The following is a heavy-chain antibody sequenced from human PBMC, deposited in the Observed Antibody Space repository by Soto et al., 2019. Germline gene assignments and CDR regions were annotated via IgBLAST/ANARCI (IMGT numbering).Heavy chain of an antibody. D-gene: IGHD1-1*01. CDR1: GYTFTTYG. CDR3: ERGRYGDY. J-gene: IGHJ4*02. CDR2: ISAHYGNT. Sequence: QVHLVQSGAEVKKPGASVKVSCKGSGYTFTTYGITWVRQAPGQGLEWMGWISAHYGNTNYAQKLQGRVTVTRDTSTSTAYMELRSLRSDDTAVYYCERGRYGDYWGQGALVTVSS. V-gene: IGHV1-18*01.